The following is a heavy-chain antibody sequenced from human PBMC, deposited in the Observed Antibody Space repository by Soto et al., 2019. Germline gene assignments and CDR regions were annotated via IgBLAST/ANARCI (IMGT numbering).Heavy chain of an antibody. CDR1: GGSISSGDYY. D-gene: IGHD5-12*01. CDR2: IYYSGST. CDR3: ARERIVAIGYSSY. J-gene: IGHJ4*02. Sequence: QVQLQESGPGLVKPSQTLSLTCTVSGGSISSGDYYWSWIRQPPGKGLEWIGYIYYSGSTYYNPSLSSRVTTSVDTSKNQFSLKLSSVTAADTAVYYCARERIVAIGYSSYWGQGTLVTVSS. V-gene: IGHV4-30-4*01.